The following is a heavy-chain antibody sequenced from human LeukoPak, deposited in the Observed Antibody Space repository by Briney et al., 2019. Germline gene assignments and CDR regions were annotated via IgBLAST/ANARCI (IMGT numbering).Heavy chain of an antibody. D-gene: IGHD6-19*01. CDR3: ARDREAVADYYFDY. CDR2: ISYDGSNK. Sequence: GGSLRLSCAASGFTFSSYGMHWVRQAPGKGLEWVAVISYDGSNKYYADSVKGRFTISRDNAKNSLYLQMNSLRAEDTAVYYCARDREAVADYYFDYWGQGTLVTVSS. CDR1: GFTFSSYG. J-gene: IGHJ4*02. V-gene: IGHV3-30*03.